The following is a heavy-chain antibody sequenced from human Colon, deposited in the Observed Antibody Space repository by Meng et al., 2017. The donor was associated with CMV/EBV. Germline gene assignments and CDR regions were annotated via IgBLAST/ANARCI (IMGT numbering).Heavy chain of an antibody. J-gene: IGHJ6*02. V-gene: IGHV4-59*01. Sequence: SETLSLTCTVSGGSISSYYWSWIRQPPGKGLGWIGYIYYSGSTNYNPSLKSRVTISVDTSKNQFSLKLSSVTAADTAVYYLARDHFKGVAAGYYYSYGMDVWGQGTTVTVSS. CDR3: ARDHFKGVAAGYYYSYGMDV. D-gene: IGHD6-13*01. CDR2: IYYSGST. CDR1: GGSISSYY.